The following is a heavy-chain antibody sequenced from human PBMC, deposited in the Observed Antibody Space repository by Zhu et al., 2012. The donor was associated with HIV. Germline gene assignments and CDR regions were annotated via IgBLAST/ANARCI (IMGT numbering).Heavy chain of an antibody. D-gene: IGHD1-14*01. CDR3: ARLVAGITFWFDP. CDR1: GHSISDGHY. Sequence: QVQLRESGPGLVKPSDTLSLTCAVSGHSISDGHYWAWIRQPPGKGLEWIGRVHYSGTTYYSPSLKGRVTISLDTSKNQFSLKLNSVTAADTAIYYCARLVAGITFWFDPWGQGTLVTVSS. V-gene: IGHV4-38-2*01. J-gene: IGHJ5*02. CDR2: VHYSGTT.